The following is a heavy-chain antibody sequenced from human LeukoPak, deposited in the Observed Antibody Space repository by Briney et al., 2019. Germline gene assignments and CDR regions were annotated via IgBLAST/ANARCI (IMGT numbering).Heavy chain of an antibody. CDR2: SSSSSSYT. CDR3: ARDPRIAVDY. Sequence: GGSLRLSCAASGFTFSDYYMSWIRQAPGKGLEWVSYSSSSSSYTNYADSVKGRFTISRDNAKNPLYLQMNSLRAEDTAVYYCARDPRIAVDYWGQGTLVTVSS. J-gene: IGHJ4*02. CDR1: GFTFSDYY. V-gene: IGHV3-11*06. D-gene: IGHD6-13*01.